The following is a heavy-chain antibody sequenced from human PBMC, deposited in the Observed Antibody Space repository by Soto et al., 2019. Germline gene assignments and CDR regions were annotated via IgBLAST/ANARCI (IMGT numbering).Heavy chain of an antibody. CDR3: ARVAPLGGSGSYYVMNWFDP. CDR1: GGSISSGGYY. J-gene: IGHJ5*02. V-gene: IGHV4-31*01. Sequence: PSETLSLTCTVSGGSISSGGYYWSWIRQHPGKGLEWIGYIYYSGSTYYNPSLKSQVTISVDTSKNQFSLKLSSVTAADTAVYYCARVAPLGGSGSYYVMNWFDPWGQGTLVTVSS. D-gene: IGHD3-10*01. CDR2: IYYSGST.